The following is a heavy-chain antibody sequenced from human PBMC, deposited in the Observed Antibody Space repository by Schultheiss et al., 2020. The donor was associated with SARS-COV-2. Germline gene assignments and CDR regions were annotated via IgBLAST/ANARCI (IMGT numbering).Heavy chain of an antibody. D-gene: IGHD3-3*01. CDR1: GGSFSGYY. CDR3: ARSPLGYFDS. Sequence: SETLSLTCAVYGGSFSGYYWSWIRQPPGKGLEWIGEINHRGSTNYNPSLKSRVTISIDMSKNQFSLKLKSVTAADTAVYFCARSPLGYFDSWGQGTLVTVSS. V-gene: IGHV4-34*01. CDR2: INHRGST. J-gene: IGHJ4*02.